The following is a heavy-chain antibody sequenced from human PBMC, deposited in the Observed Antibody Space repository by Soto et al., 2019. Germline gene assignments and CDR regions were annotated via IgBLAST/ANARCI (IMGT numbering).Heavy chain of an antibody. CDR2: ISSSSSTI. CDR1: GFTFSSYS. V-gene: IGHV3-48*01. CDR3: ARVGRRGIQLWPFPSVYMDV. Sequence: GGSLRLSCAASGFTFSSYSMNWVRQAPGKGLEWVSYISSSSSTIYYADSVKGRFTISSDNAKNSLYLQMNSLRAEDTAVYYCARVGRRGIQLWPFPSVYMDVWGKGTTVTVSS. J-gene: IGHJ6*03. D-gene: IGHD5-18*01.